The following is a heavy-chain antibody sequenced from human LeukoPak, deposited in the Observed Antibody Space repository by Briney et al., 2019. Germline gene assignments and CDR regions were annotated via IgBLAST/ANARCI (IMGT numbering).Heavy chain of an antibody. CDR1: GGSISSYY. CDR3: AASGLNYDINY. J-gene: IGHJ4*02. D-gene: IGHD3-9*01. Sequence: SETLSLTCTVSGGSISSYYWSWIRQPPGKGLEWIGYIYYSGSTNYNPSLKSRVTISIDTSKNQFSLKLSSVTAADTAVYYCAASGLNYDINYWGQRTLVTVSS. CDR2: IYYSGST. V-gene: IGHV4-59*01.